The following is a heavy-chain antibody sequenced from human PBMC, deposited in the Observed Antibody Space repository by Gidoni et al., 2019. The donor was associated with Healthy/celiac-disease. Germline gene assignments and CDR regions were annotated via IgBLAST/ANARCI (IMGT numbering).Heavy chain of an antibody. CDR3: AREEPSDSSGWYIGY. V-gene: IGHV3-11*05. CDR2: ISSSSSYT. D-gene: IGHD6-19*01. Sequence: QVQLVESGGGLVKPGGSLRLSWAASGFTFSHYYMSWIRQAPGKGLEWVSYISSSSSYTNYADSVKGRFTISRDNAKNSLYLQMNSLRAEDTAVYYCAREEPSDSSGWYIGYWGQGTLVTVSS. J-gene: IGHJ4*02. CDR1: GFTFSHYY.